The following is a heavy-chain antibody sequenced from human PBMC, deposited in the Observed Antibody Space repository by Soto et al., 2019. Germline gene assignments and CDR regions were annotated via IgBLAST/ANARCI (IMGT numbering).Heavy chain of an antibody. V-gene: IGHV3-30-3*01. D-gene: IGHD3-3*01. CDR1: GFTFSSYA. CDR3: AREATYYDFWSGYYPYFDY. CDR2: ISYDGSNK. J-gene: IGHJ4*02. Sequence: PGGSLRLSCAASGFTFSSYAMHWVRQAPGKGLEWVAVISYDGSNKYYADSVKGQFTISRDNSKNTLYLQMNSLRAEDTVVYYCAREATYYDFWSGYYPYFDYWGQGT.